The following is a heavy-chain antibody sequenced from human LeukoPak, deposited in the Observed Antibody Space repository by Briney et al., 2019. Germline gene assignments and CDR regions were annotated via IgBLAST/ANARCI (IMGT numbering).Heavy chain of an antibody. D-gene: IGHD2-2*01. CDR3: ARDGSPYCSSTSCYAH. CDR1: GFTVSSNY. Sequence: GGSLRLSCAASGFTVSSNYMSWVRQAPGKGLEWVSVIYSGGSTYYADSVKGRFTISRDNSKNTLYLQMNSLRAEDTAVYYCARDGSPYCSSTSCYAHWGQGTLVTVSS. CDR2: IYSGGST. V-gene: IGHV3-66*01. J-gene: IGHJ4*02.